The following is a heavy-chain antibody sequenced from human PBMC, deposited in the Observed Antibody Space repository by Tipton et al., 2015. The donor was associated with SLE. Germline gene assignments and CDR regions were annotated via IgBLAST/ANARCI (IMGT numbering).Heavy chain of an antibody. V-gene: IGHV4-39*07. J-gene: IGHJ4*02. CDR1: GDSIRSSSNY. CDR3: ARRPPFEPLDY. Sequence: TLSLTCSVSGDSIRSSSNYWGWIRQPPGKGLEWIGSIYYSGSTYYNPSLKSRVSISADTSKNQFSLKLSSMTAADTAVYYCARRPPFEPLDYWSQGTLVTVSS. CDR2: IYYSGST. D-gene: IGHD1-14*01.